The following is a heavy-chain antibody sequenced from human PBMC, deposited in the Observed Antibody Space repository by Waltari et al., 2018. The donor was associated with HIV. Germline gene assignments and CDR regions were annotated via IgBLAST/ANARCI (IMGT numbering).Heavy chain of an antibody. Sequence: EVQLLESGGGLVQPGGSMRLSCAGSGFHFSSYAMSWVRQAPGKGLEWVSAISGSGGSTYYADSVKGRFTISRDNSKNTLYLQMNSLRAEDTAVYYCAKGSGGGSYSNWGQGTLVTVSS. V-gene: IGHV3-23*01. CDR2: ISGSGGST. CDR1: GFHFSSYA. CDR3: AKGSGGGSYSN. D-gene: IGHD1-26*01. J-gene: IGHJ4*02.